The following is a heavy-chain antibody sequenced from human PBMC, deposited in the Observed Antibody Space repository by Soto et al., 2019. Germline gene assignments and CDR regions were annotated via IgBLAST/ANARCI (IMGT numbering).Heavy chain of an antibody. J-gene: IGHJ4*02. V-gene: IGHV1-69*04. Sequence: SVKVSCQASGGTFSSYAISWVRQAPGQGLEWVGMIIPIVGTTSYAQKFQGRVTMTRDTSTSTAYMELSSLRSEDTAVYYCARATVIRSPGLNYWGQGTLVTVSS. CDR2: IIPIVGTT. D-gene: IGHD3-9*01. CDR1: GGTFSSYA. CDR3: ARATVIRSPGLNY.